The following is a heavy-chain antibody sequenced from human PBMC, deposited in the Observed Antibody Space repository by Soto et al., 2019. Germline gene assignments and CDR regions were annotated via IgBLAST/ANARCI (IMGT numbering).Heavy chain of an antibody. CDR2: VNNNVII. CDR3: AATPRY. CDR1: CFSVSGYH. V-gene: IGHV4-59*02. J-gene: IGHJ4*02. Sequence: PSETLSLTCNVFCFSVSGYHWSWIRPPPGKVLERIGYVNNNVIIDFYPSLESRVTISVDTSRNQISLYLTSVTAADTAIYYCAATPRYWGQG. D-gene: IGHD1-26*01.